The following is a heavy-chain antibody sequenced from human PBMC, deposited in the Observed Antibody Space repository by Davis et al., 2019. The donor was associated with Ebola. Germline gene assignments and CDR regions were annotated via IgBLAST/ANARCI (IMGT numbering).Heavy chain of an antibody. CDR3: AGGESGWDASDI. V-gene: IGHV3-48*04. J-gene: IGHJ3*02. CDR1: GFTFSTYD. D-gene: IGHD6-19*01. Sequence: GESLKISCAASGFTFSTYDMNWVRQAPGKGLEWLSYISRRSSTMYYADSVKGRFTISRDNAKNSLSLQMNSLRAEDTAVYYCAGGESGWDASDIWGRGTMVTVSS. CDR2: ISRRSSTM.